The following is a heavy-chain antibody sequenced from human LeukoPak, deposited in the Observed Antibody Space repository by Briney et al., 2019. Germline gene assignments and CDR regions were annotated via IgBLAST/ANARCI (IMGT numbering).Heavy chain of an antibody. Sequence: PSETLSLTCTVSGGSISSYYWSWIRQPPGKGLEWIGYIYYSGSTNYNPSLESRVTISVDTSKNQFSLKLSSVTAADTAVYYCARDRSVFDYWGQGTLVTVSS. CDR2: IYYSGST. CDR1: GGSISSYY. D-gene: IGHD3-3*01. J-gene: IGHJ4*02. CDR3: ARDRSVFDY. V-gene: IGHV4-59*01.